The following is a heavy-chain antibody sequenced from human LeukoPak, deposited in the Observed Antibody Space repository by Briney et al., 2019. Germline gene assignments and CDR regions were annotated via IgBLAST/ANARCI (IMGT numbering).Heavy chain of an antibody. CDR2: IIPIFGTA. V-gene: IGHV1-69*13. CDR1: GGTFSSYA. Sequence: ASVKVSCKASGGTFSSYATSWVRQAPGQGLEWMGGIIPIFGTANYAQKFQGRVTITADESTSTAYMELSSLRSEDTAVYYCARVWGIDCSSTSCSYLPHNWFDPWGQGTLVTVSS. D-gene: IGHD2-2*01. J-gene: IGHJ5*02. CDR3: ARVWGIDCSSTSCSYLPHNWFDP.